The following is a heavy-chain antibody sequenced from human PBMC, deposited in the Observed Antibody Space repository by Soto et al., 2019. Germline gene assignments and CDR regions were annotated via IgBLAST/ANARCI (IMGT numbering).Heavy chain of an antibody. V-gene: IGHV3-33*01. CDR3: ARGIETTPYYYSMDV. CDR2: IWYDGNNK. D-gene: IGHD1-1*01. CDR1: GFTFTKYA. J-gene: IGHJ6*02. Sequence: GGSLRLSCAASGFTFTKYAIHWVRQAPGKGLEWVAVIWYDGNNKYYAESVKGRFTISRDNSKNTVYLQMNSLRAEDTAIYYCARGIETTPYYYSMDVWGQGTTVTVSS.